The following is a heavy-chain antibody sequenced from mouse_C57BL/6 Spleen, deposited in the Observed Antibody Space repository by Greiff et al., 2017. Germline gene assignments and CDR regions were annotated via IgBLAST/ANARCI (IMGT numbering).Heavy chain of an antibody. CDR3: ASSGGDYYGSSWFAY. Sequence: EVQLQQSGPELVKPGASVKISCKASGYTFTDYYMNWVKQSHGKSLEWIGDINPNNGGTSYNQKYKGKATLTVDKSSSTAYMELRSLTSEDSAVYYCASSGGDYYGSSWFAYWGQGTLVTVSA. J-gene: IGHJ3*01. CDR2: INPNNGGT. V-gene: IGHV1-26*01. CDR1: GYTFTDYY. D-gene: IGHD1-1*01.